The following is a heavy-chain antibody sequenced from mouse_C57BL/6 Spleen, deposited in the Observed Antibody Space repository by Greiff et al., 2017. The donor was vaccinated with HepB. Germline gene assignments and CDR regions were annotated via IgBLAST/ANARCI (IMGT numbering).Heavy chain of an antibody. CDR3: YYYGSSHDY. D-gene: IGHD1-1*01. V-gene: IGHV1-82*01. Sequence: VQRVESGPELVKPGASVKISCKASGYAFSSSWMNWVKQRPGKGLEWIGRIYPGDGDTNYNGKFKGKATLTADKSSSTAYMQLSSLTSEDSAVYFCYYYGSSHDYWGQGTTLTVSS. CDR2: IYPGDGDT. CDR1: GYAFSSSW. J-gene: IGHJ2*01.